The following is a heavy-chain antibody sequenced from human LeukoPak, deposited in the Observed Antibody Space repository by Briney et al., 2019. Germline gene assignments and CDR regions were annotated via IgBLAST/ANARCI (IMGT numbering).Heavy chain of an antibody. V-gene: IGHV4-30-2*01. CDR3: ARDGQVGYDSSGYYVHAFDI. J-gene: IGHJ3*02. D-gene: IGHD3-22*01. CDR2: IYHSGST. Sequence: NPSQTLSLTCTVSGGSISSGGYYWSWIRQPPGKGLEWIGYIYHSGSTYYNPSLKSRVTISVGRSKNQFSLKLSSVTAADTAVYYCARDGQVGYDSSGYYVHAFDIWGQGTMVTVSS. CDR1: GGSISSGGYY.